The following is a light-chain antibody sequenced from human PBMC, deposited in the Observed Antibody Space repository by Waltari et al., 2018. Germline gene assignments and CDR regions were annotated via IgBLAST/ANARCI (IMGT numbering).Light chain of an antibody. CDR1: QSVTRT. CDR2: DAS. Sequence: EIVLTQSPATLSLSPGERATLFCRASQSVTRTLAWYQQKPGQAPRLLIYDASSRATGIPDRFSGSGYGTDFSLTISRLEPEDFAVYYCQKYGTLPATFGQGTKVEIK. CDR3: QKYGTLPAT. V-gene: IGKV3-20*01. J-gene: IGKJ1*01.